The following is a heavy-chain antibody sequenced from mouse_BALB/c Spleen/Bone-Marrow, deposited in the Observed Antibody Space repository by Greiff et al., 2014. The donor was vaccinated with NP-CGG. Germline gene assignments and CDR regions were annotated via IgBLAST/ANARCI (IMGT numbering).Heavy chain of an antibody. V-gene: IGHV1-77*01. CDR1: GYTFTDYV. Sequence: QVQLQQSGPELVKPGASVKMSCKASGYTFTDYVISWVKQRTGQGLEWIGEIYPGSGSTYYNEKFKGKATLTAEKSSNTAYMQISSLTAEDSAVYFCARDYYGSSGAMDYWGQGTSVTVSS. CDR3: ARDYYGSSGAMDY. J-gene: IGHJ4*01. D-gene: IGHD1-1*01. CDR2: IYPGSGST.